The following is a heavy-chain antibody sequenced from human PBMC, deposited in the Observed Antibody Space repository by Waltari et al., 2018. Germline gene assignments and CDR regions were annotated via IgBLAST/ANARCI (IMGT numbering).Heavy chain of an antibody. V-gene: IGHV3-23*01. Sequence: EVQLLESGGGLVQPGGSLRLSCAASGFTFSSYAMSWVRQAPGKGLEWVSVISGSGGSTYYADSVKGRFTISRDNAKNSLYLQMNSLRAEDTAVYYCATRANYYYGSGSHYYGMDVWGQGTTVTVSS. D-gene: IGHD3-10*01. CDR2: ISGSGGST. CDR1: GFTFSSYA. CDR3: ATRANYYYGSGSHYYGMDV. J-gene: IGHJ6*02.